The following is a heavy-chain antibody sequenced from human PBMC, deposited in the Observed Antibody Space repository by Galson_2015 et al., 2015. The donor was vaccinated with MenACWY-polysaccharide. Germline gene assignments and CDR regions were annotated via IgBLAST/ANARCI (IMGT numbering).Heavy chain of an antibody. CDR2: IYYRGNT. Sequence: SETLSLTCTVSGASISSRSYHWGWIRQPPGKGLEWIGIIYYRGNTYYNPSHEGRVTISVDTSKNHFSLKLSSVTAADTALYYCARAPTPYCSSTSCFNKYAFDIWGQGTMVTVSS. D-gene: IGHD2-2*01. CDR3: ARAPTPYCSSTSCFNKYAFDI. J-gene: IGHJ3*02. CDR1: GASISSRSYH. V-gene: IGHV4-39*02.